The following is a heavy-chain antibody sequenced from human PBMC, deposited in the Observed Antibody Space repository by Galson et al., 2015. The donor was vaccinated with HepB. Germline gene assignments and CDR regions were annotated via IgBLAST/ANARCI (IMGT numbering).Heavy chain of an antibody. V-gene: IGHV1-46*03. J-gene: IGHJ6*03. D-gene: IGHD3-9*01. Sequence: SVKVSCKASGYTFTSYFMHWVRQAPGQGLEWMGIINPSGGSTSYAQKFQGRVTMTRDTSTSTVYMELSSLRSEDTAVYYCARVPNFDSRMDYYYYMDVWGKGTTVTVSS. CDR1: GYTFTSYF. CDR3: ARVPNFDSRMDYYYYMDV. CDR2: INPSGGST.